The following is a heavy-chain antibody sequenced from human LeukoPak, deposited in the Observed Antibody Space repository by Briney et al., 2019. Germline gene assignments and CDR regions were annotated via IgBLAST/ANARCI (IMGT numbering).Heavy chain of an antibody. J-gene: IGHJ5*02. CDR1: GASVSSSSYY. Sequence: SETLSLTCTVSGASVSSSSYYWAWIRQPPGKGLEWIGSGDHGGNTYSNPSLEGRLTISVDTSKDQFSLKLSSVTAADTAVYYCAREGFDPWGQGTLVTVSS. V-gene: IGHV4-39*07. CDR2: GDHGGNT. CDR3: AREGFDP.